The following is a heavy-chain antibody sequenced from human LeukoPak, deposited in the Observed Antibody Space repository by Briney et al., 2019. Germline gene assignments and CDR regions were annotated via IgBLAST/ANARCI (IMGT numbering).Heavy chain of an antibody. CDR2: IIPIFGTA. D-gene: IGHD4-23*01. CDR1: GGTFSSYA. J-gene: IGHJ4*02. Sequence: SVKVSCKASGGTFSSYAISWVRQAPGQGLEWMGGIIPIFGTANYAQKFQGRVTITTDESTSTAYMELSSLRAEDTAVYYCASNYGGNSDYWGQGTLVTVSS. V-gene: IGHV1-69*05. CDR3: ASNYGGNSDY.